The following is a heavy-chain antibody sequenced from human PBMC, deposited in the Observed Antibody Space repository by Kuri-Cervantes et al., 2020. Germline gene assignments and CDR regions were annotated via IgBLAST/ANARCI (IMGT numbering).Heavy chain of an antibody. J-gene: IGHJ6*02. Sequence: GGSLRLSCTASGFTFRSYSMNWVRQAPGKGLEWVSYISSSSSIICYADSVKGRFTISKDNAKNSLYLQMSGLRDEDTALYYCAKDTVDYYYYGMDVWGQGTTVTVSS. CDR3: AKDTVDYYYYGMDV. CDR2: ISSSSSII. CDR1: GFTFRSYS. V-gene: IGHV3-48*02.